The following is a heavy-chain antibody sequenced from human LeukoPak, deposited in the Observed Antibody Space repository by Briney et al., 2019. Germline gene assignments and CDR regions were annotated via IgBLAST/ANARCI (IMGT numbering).Heavy chain of an antibody. Sequence: GASVKVSCKASGGTFSSYAISWVRQAPGQGLEWMGRIIPTFGTANYAQKFQGRVTITTDESTSTAYMELSSLRSEDTAVYYCARAPRGYSGYVGWFDPWGQGTLVTVSS. J-gene: IGHJ5*02. D-gene: IGHD5-12*01. CDR2: IIPTFGTA. V-gene: IGHV1-69*05. CDR3: ARAPRGYSGYVGWFDP. CDR1: GGTFSSYA.